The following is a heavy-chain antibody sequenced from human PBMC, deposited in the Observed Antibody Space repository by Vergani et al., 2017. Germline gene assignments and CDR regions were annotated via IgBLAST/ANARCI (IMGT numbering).Heavy chain of an antibody. V-gene: IGHV4-34*01. CDR3: ARGRLAVVTETRNGSGSRNYDY. Sequence: QVQLQQWGAGLLKPSETLSLTCAVYGGSFIGYYWSWIRQPPGKGLEWIGEINHSGSTNYNPSLKSRVTISVDTSKNQFSLKLSSVTAADTAVYYCARGRLAVVTETRNGSGSRNYDYWGQGTLVTVSS. J-gene: IGHJ4*02. CDR2: INHSGST. CDR1: GGSFIGYY. D-gene: IGHD3-10*01.